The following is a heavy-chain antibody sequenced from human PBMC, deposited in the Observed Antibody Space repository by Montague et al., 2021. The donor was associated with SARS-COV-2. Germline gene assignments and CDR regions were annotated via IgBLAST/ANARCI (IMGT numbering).Heavy chain of an antibody. CDR2: VYYNANT. CDR1: GGSTASHY. Sequence: SETLSLTCTVSGGSTASHYWNWIRQSPGKRPEWICYVYYNANTKSNPSLQSRATISIDTSENQFSLRLNSVTAADTAGYFCSRGWAFDPWGQGRLVTVSS. J-gene: IGHJ3*01. CDR3: SRGWAFDP. V-gene: IGHV4-59*08. D-gene: IGHD6-19*01.